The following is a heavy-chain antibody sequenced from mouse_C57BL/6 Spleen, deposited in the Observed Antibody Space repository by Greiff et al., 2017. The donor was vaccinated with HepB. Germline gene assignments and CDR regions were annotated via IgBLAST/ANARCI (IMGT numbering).Heavy chain of an antibody. J-gene: IGHJ3*01. CDR3: AMAKLLRPLAY. V-gene: IGHV1-74*01. CDR2: IHPSDSDT. Sequence: QVQLKQPGAELVKPGASVKVSCKASGYTFTSYWMHWVKQRPGQGLEWIGRIHPSDSDTNYNQKFKGKATLTVDKSSSTAYMQLSSLTSEDSAVYYCAMAKLLRPLAYWGQGTLVTVSA. CDR1: GYTFTSYW. D-gene: IGHD1-2*01.